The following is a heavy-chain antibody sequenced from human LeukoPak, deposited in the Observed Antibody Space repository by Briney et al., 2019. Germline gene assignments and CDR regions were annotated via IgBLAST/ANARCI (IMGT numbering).Heavy chain of an antibody. CDR2: IYYSGRT. CDR3: ARPPHYYDNSGYYDPY. J-gene: IGHJ4*02. Sequence: SETLSLTCTVSSVSISSSSYLWQWARQPPGKGLGWIGSIYYSGRTNYNPSLKRRVTISVDTSKDQLSLKLTSVTAAATAVYYGARPPHYYDNSGYYDPYWGQGTLVTVST. D-gene: IGHD3-22*01. CDR1: SVSISSSSYL. V-gene: IGHV4-39*01.